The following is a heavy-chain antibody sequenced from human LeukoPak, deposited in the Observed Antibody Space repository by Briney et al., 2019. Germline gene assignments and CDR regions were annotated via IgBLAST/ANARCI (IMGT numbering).Heavy chain of an antibody. CDR3: ARGASAYSSGCDSS. J-gene: IGHJ4*02. CDR1: GESFSDYY. V-gene: IGHV4-34*01. CDR2: IYYSGST. Sequence: KPSEALSLTCAVYGESFSDYYWSWIRQPPGKGLEWIGYIYYSGSTNYNPSLKSRVTISVDTSKNQFSLKLSSVTAADTAVYYCARGASAYSSGCDSSWGRGTLVTVS. D-gene: IGHD6-25*01.